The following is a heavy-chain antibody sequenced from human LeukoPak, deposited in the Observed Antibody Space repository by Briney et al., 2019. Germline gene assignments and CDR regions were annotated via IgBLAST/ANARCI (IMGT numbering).Heavy chain of an antibody. D-gene: IGHD2-15*01. CDR1: GGSISSTIYY. Sequence: SETLSLTCTVSGGSISSTIYYWSWIRQHPGKGLEWIGYIYYSGSTYYNPSLKSRVTISVDTSKNQFSLKLSSVTAADTAVYYCARPQKEGGGPVGAFDIWGQGTMVTVSS. V-gene: IGHV4-31*03. J-gene: IGHJ3*02. CDR2: IYYSGST. CDR3: ARPQKEGGGPVGAFDI.